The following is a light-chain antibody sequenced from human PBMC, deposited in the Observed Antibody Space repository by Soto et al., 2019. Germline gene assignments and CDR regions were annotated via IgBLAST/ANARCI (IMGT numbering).Light chain of an antibody. V-gene: IGLV2-14*01. CDR2: DVT. J-gene: IGLJ2*01. CDR3: CSYTDIALDVV. Sequence: QSALTQPASVSGSPGQSITISCTGTSSDIGDYDYVSWYQHLPGKAPKLLIFDVTHRPSGVFDRFSGSKSGNTASLTISGVRPEDEADYYCCSYTDIALDVVFGGGTKVTVL. CDR1: SSDIGDYDY.